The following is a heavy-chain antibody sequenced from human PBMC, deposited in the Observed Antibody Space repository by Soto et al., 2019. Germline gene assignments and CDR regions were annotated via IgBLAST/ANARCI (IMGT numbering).Heavy chain of an antibody. CDR1: GGSFSGYY. CDR3: ARGLLWFGELLYPPYYYGMDV. CDR2: INHSGST. V-gene: IGHV4-34*01. D-gene: IGHD3-10*01. Sequence: QVQLQQWGAGLLKPSETLSLTCAVYGGSFSGYYWSWIRQPPEKGLEWIGEINHSGSTNYNPSLKSRVTISVDTSKNQFSLKLSSVTAADTAVYYCARGLLWFGELLYPPYYYGMDVWGQGTTVTVSS. J-gene: IGHJ6*02.